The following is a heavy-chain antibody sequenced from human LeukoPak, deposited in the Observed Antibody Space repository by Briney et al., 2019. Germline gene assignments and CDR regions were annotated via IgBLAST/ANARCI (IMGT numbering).Heavy chain of an antibody. CDR1: GHTFVSYG. Sequence: ASVKVSCKASGHTFVSYGISWVRQAPGQGLEWMGWISGYNGKINYAQKFQGRVTMTTDTSTSTAYLELRSLTSEDTAVYYCARRFCSSVSCYDDDAFDVWGQGALVTVSS. J-gene: IGHJ3*01. D-gene: IGHD2-2*01. V-gene: IGHV1-18*01. CDR3: ARRFCSSVSCYDDDAFDV. CDR2: ISGYNGKI.